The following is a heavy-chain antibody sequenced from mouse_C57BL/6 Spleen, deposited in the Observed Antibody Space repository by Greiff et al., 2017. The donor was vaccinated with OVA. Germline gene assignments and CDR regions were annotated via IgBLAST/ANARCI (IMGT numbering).Heavy chain of an antibody. J-gene: IGHJ2*01. V-gene: IGHV1-42*01. CDR2: INPSTGGT. Sequence: EVQGVESGPELVKPGASVKISCKASGYSFTGYYMNWVKQSPEKSLEWIGEINPSTGGTTYNQKFKAKATLTVDKSSSTAYMQLKSLTSEDSAVYYCARGNLDYWGQGTTLTVSS. D-gene: IGHD6-1*01. CDR3: ARGNLDY. CDR1: GYSFTGYY.